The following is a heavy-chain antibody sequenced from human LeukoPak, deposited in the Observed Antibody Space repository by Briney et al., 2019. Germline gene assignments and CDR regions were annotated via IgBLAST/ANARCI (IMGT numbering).Heavy chain of an antibody. CDR2: ISLAGQT. D-gene: IGHD1-26*01. V-gene: IGHV4/OR15-8*02. Sequence: SETLSLTCGVSGGSISGTSWWSWVRQPPGQGLEWIGEISLAGQTNFNPSLNGRVTMSLDKSSNQLSLHLTSVTAADTATYFCSRESGPFCPFGYWGQGTLAIVSS. CDR1: GGSISGTSW. J-gene: IGHJ4*02. CDR3: SRESGPFCPFGY.